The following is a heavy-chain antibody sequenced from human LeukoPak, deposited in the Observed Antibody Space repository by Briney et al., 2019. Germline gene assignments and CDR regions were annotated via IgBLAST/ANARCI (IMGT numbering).Heavy chain of an antibody. CDR3: ARGLAQYCSSTSCYGWFDP. CDR1: GYTFTSYG. J-gene: IGHJ5*02. Sequence: ASVKVSCKASGYTFTSYGISWVRQAPGQGLEWMGWISAYNGNTNYAQKLQGRVTMTTDTSTSTAYMELRSLRSDDTAVYYRARGLAQYCSSTSCYGWFDPWGQGTLVTVSS. CDR2: ISAYNGNT. D-gene: IGHD2-2*01. V-gene: IGHV1-18*01.